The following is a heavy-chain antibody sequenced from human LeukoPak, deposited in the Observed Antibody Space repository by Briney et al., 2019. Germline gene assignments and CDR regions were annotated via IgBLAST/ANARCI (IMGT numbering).Heavy chain of an antibody. CDR3: ARGLPYSSGWYLDAFDI. CDR1: GYTFTSYD. D-gene: IGHD6-19*01. Sequence: ASVKVSCKASGYTFTSYDINWVRQATGQGLEWMGWMNPNSGNTGYAQEFQGRVTITRNTSISTAYMELSSLRSEDTAVYYCARGLPYSSGWYLDAFDIWGQGTMVTVSS. J-gene: IGHJ3*02. V-gene: IGHV1-8*03. CDR2: MNPNSGNT.